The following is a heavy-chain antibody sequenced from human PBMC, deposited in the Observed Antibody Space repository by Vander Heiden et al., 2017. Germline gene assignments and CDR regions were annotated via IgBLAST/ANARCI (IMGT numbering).Heavy chain of an antibody. CDR2: IYYSGST. V-gene: IGHV4-59*01. CDR1: GGSISSYY. Sequence: QLQLQESGPGLVKPSETLSLTCTVSGGSISSYYWSWIRQPPGKGLEWIGYIYYSGSTNYNPSLKSRVTISVDTSKNQFSLKLSSVTAADTAVYYCARDSGGDHVWFDPWCQGPLVTLSS. CDR3: ARDSGGDHVWFDP. D-gene: IGHD3-10*01. J-gene: IGHJ5*02.